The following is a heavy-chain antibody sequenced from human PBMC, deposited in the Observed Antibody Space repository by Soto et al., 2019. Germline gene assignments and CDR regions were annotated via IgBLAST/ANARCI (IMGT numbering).Heavy chain of an antibody. CDR2: IYYSGST. CDR3: ARLGGDYQSFDP. Sequence: SETLPLTWTVSGGSISSYDWSWIRQPPGKGLEWIGYIYYSGSTNYNPSLKSRVTISLDTSKNQFSLKLSSVTAADTAVYYCARLGGDYQSFDPWGQGTLVTVSS. D-gene: IGHD2-21*01. V-gene: IGHV4-59*08. J-gene: IGHJ5*02. CDR1: GGSISSYD.